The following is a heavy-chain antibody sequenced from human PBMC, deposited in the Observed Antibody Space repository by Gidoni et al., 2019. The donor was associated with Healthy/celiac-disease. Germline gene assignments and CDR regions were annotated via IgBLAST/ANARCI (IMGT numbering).Heavy chain of an antibody. Sequence: EVQLVESGGGLVQPGGSLKLSCAASGFTFSGSAMHLVRRASGKGLEWVGRIRSKANSYATAYAASVKGRFTISRDDSKNTAYLQMNSLRTEDTAVYYCTSRPIWGQGTMVTVSS. CDR3: TSRPI. CDR1: GFTFSGSA. J-gene: IGHJ3*02. V-gene: IGHV3-73*01. CDR2: IRSKANSYAT.